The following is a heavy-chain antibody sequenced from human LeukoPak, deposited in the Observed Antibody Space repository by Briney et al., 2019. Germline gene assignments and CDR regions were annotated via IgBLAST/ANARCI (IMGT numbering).Heavy chain of an antibody. CDR2: INHSGST. CDR1: GGSFSGYY. J-gene: IGHJ4*02. CDR3: ARGPPGGLGY. V-gene: IGHV4-34*01. D-gene: IGHD3/OR15-3a*01. Sequence: SETLSLTCAVYGGSFSGYYWSWIRQPPGKGLEWIGEINHSGSTNYNPSLKSRVTISVDTSKNQSSLKLSSVTAADTAVYYCARGPPGGLGYWGQGTLVTVSS.